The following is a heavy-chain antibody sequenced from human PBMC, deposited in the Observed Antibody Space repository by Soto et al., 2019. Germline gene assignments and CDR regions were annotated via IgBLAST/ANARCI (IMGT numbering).Heavy chain of an antibody. D-gene: IGHD6-6*01. J-gene: IGHJ6*02. CDR3: ARVPADIKAGYSSSFSGYYYYGMDV. CDR1: GGTFSSYA. CDR2: IIPIFGTA. V-gene: IGHV1-69*06. Sequence: GASVKVSCKASGGTFSSYAISWVRQAPGQGLEWMGGIIPIFGTANYAQKFQGRVTITADKSTSTAYMELSSLRSEDTAVYYCARVPADIKAGYSSSFSGYYYYGMDVWGQGTTVTVSS.